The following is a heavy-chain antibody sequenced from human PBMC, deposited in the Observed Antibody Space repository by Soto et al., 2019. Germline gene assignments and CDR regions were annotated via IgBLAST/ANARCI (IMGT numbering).Heavy chain of an antibody. V-gene: IGHV3-21*01. CDR2: ISSSSSYI. J-gene: IGHJ6*03. Sequence: GGSLRLSCAASGFTFSSYSMNWVRQAPGKGLEWVSSISSSSSYIYYADSVKGRFTISRDNAKNSLYLQMNSLRAEDTAVYYCARDGYDILTGYSPHYYYYYYMDVWGKGTTVTVSS. CDR3: ARDGYDILTGYSPHYYYYYYMDV. CDR1: GFTFSSYS. D-gene: IGHD3-9*01.